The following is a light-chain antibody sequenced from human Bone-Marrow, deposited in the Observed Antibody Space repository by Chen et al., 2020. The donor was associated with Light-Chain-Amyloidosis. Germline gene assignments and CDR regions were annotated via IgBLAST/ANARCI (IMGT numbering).Light chain of an antibody. CDR3: SSYTITNTLV. Sequence: SALTQPASVSGSPVQSITISCPGTSSDVGGDNHVSWYQQHPDKAPKLMIDEVTNRPSWVPDRFSGSKSDNTASLTISGLQTEDEADYFCSSYTITNTLVFGSGTRVTVL. CDR2: EVT. V-gene: IGLV2-14*01. J-gene: IGLJ1*01. CDR1: SSDVGGDNH.